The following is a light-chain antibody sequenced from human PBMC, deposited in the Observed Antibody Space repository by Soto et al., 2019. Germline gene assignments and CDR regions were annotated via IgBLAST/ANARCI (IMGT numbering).Light chain of an antibody. Sequence: IGLTQSPCTLSLSPGERTTLSCRASQSISRYLAWYQQKPGQGPRLLIYGASSRATGTPGRFSGSGSGTDFTLTINRLEPEDFALYYCQQYGSSPPTFGQGTKVDI. CDR2: GAS. CDR3: QQYGSSPPT. J-gene: IGKJ1*01. V-gene: IGKV3-20*01. CDR1: QSISRY.